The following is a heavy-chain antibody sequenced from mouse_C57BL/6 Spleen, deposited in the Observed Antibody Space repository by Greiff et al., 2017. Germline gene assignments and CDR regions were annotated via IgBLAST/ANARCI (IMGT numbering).Heavy chain of an antibody. CDR3: ARSRSAQNVYYAMDY. Sequence: QVQLQQSGAELARPGASVKLSCKASGYTFTSYGISWVKQRTGQGLEWIGEIYPRSGNTYYNEKFEGKATLTADKSSSTAYMELRSLTSEDSAVYFCARSRSAQNVYYAMDYWGQGTSVTVSS. V-gene: IGHV1-81*01. D-gene: IGHD3-2*02. CDR1: GYTFTSYG. CDR2: IYPRSGNT. J-gene: IGHJ4*01.